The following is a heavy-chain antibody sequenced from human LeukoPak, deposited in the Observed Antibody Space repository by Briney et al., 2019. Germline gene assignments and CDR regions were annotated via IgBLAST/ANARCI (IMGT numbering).Heavy chain of an antibody. CDR2: INHSGST. V-gene: IGHV4-34*01. D-gene: IGHD6-13*01. CDR3: ASEESGIAAAGTRLYYFDY. CDR1: GGSFSGYY. J-gene: IGHJ4*02. Sequence: PSETLSLTCAVYGGSFSGYYWSWIRQPPGKGLEWIGEINHSGSTNYNPSLKSRVTISVDTSKNQFSLKLSSVTAADTAVYYCASEESGIAAAGTRLYYFDYWGQGTLVTVSS.